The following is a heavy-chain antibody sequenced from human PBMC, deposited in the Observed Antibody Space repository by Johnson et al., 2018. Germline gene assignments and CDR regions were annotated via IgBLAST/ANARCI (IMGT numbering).Heavy chain of an antibody. Sequence: EVQLVESGGGLVQPGRSXRLSCAASGFTFDDYAMHWVRQAPGKGLEWVSGISWNSGSIGYADSVKGRFTISRDNAKNSLYLQMNSLRAEDTAVYYCARDLPNYTSVFYLDYWGQGTLVTVSS. CDR1: GFTFDDYA. CDR3: ARDLPNYTSVFYLDY. D-gene: IGHD3-3*01. V-gene: IGHV3-9*01. CDR2: ISWNSGSI. J-gene: IGHJ4*02.